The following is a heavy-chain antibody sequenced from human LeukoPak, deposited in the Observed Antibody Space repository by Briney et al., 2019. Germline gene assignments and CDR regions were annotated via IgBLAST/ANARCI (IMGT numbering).Heavy chain of an antibody. D-gene: IGHD3-22*01. CDR1: GFIFSSYA. CDR2: ISGSGGST. J-gene: IGHJ6*02. V-gene: IGHV3-23*01. CDR3: AKDRHYYDSSGYYRYYYYYYGMDV. Sequence: GGSLRLSCAASGFIFSSYAMSWARQAPGKGLEWVSSISGSGGSTYYADSVKGRLTSSRDKYKNTLYLQMNGLTAEDTAVYYCAKDRHYYDSSGYYRYYYYYYGMDVWGQGTTVTVSS.